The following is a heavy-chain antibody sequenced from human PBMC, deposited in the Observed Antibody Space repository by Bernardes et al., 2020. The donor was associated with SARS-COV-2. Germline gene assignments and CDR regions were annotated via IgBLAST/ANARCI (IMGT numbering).Heavy chain of an antibody. CDR3: ARPLAYCDGDCYGRHNDAFDI. J-gene: IGHJ3*02. D-gene: IGHD2-21*02. CDR1: GYTFTSYD. CDR2: MNPNSGNT. Sequence: ASVKVSCKASGYTFTSYDINWVRQATGQGLEWMGWMNPNSGNTGYAQKFQGRVTMTRNTSISTAYMELSRLRSEDTAVYYCARPLAYCDGDCYGRHNDAFDIWGQGTVVTVSS. V-gene: IGHV1-8*01.